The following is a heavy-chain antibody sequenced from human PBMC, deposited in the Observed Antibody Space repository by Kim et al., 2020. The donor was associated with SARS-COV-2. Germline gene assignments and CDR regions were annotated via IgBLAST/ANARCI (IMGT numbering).Heavy chain of an antibody. CDR1: GFTFSTYS. D-gene: IGHD3-10*01. CDR3: AKDLGRFGSVLDV. J-gene: IGHJ6*01. V-gene: IGHV3-21*01. CDR2: ITRSSSYI. Sequence: GGSLRLSCAASGFTFSTYSMNWVRQAPGKGLEWVSSITRSSSYIYYADSVKGRFTISRDDAMNSLYLQMNSLRAEDTAIYYCAKDLGRFGSVLDVWGQGT.